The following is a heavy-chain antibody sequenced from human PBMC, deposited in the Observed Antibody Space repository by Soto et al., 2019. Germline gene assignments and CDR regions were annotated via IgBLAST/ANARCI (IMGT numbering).Heavy chain of an antibody. CDR1: GFTFSSYS. V-gene: IGHV3-23*01. CDR3: AKDTIVVVPAAELDY. J-gene: IGHJ4*02. Sequence: GGSLRLSCAASGFTFSSYSMNWVRQAPGKGLEWVSAISGSGGSTYYADSVKGRFTISRDNSKNTLYLQMNSLRAEDTAVYYCAKDTIVVVPAAELDYWGQGTLVTVSS. D-gene: IGHD2-2*01. CDR2: ISGSGGST.